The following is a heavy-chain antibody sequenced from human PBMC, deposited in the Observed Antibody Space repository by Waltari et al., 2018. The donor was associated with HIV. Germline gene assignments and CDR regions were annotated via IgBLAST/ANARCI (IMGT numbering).Heavy chain of an antibody. Sequence: QVQLVESGGGVVKPGRSLRLSCAASGFTFSSYGMHWVRQAPGKGLEWVAVIWYDGSNKYYADSVKGRFTISRDNSKNTLYLQMNSLRAEDTAVYYCARGEYSSSLLDYWGQGTLVTVSS. V-gene: IGHV3-33*01. CDR1: GFTFSSYG. J-gene: IGHJ4*02. CDR2: IWYDGSNK. D-gene: IGHD6-6*01. CDR3: ARGEYSSSLLDY.